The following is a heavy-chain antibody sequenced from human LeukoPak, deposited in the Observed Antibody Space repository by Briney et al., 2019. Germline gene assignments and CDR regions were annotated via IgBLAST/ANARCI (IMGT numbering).Heavy chain of an antibody. CDR3: AREGGQGFDY. J-gene: IGHJ4*02. Sequence: SETLSLTCTVSGGSISSGGYSWSWIRQHPGKGLEWIGYIYYSGSTNYNPSLKSRVTISVDTSKNQFSLKLSSVTAADTAVYYCAREGGQGFDYWGQGTLVTVSS. CDR2: IYYSGST. CDR1: GGSISSGGYS. V-gene: IGHV4-61*08.